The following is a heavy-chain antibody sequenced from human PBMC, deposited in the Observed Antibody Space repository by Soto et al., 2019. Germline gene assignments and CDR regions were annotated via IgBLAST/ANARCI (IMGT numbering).Heavy chain of an antibody. CDR1: GGSVSSGSYY. CDR3: AREAYCGGDCSGAADY. J-gene: IGHJ4*02. Sequence: PSETLSLTCTVSGGSVSSGSYYWSWIRQPPGKGLEWIGYIYYSGSTNYNPSLKSRVTISVDTSKNQFSLKLSSVTAADTAVYYCAREAYCGGDCSGAADYWGQGTLVTVSS. V-gene: IGHV4-61*01. CDR2: IYYSGST. D-gene: IGHD2-21*02.